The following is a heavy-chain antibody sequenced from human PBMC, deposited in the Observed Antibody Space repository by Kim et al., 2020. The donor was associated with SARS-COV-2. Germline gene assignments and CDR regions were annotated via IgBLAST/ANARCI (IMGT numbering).Heavy chain of an antibody. Sequence: SETLSLTCTVSGGSISSGGYYWSWIRQHPGKGLEWIGYIYYSGSTYYNPSLKSRVTISVDTSKNQFSLKLSSVTAADTAVYYCARAHAVAGERWFDPWGQGTLVSVSS. D-gene: IGHD6-19*01. CDR1: GGSISSGGYY. CDR2: IYYSGST. CDR3: ARAHAVAGERWFDP. J-gene: IGHJ5*02. V-gene: IGHV4-31*03.